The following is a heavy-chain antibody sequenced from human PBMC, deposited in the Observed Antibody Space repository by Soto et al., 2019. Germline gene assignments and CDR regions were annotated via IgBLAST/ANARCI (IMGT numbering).Heavy chain of an antibody. D-gene: IGHD1-1*01. CDR3: ASGTAFDI. CDR2: INPNSGGT. V-gene: IGHV1-2*02. CDR1: GVRFAGYS. Sequence: CEACGVRFAGYSMHWVRQAPGQGLEWMGWINPNSGGTNYAQKFQGRVTMTRDTSISTAYMELSRLRSDDTAVYYCASGTAFDIWGQGTMVTVSS. J-gene: IGHJ3*02.